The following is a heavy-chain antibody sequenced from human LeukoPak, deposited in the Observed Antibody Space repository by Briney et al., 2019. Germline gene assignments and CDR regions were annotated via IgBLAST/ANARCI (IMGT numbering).Heavy chain of an antibody. CDR1: GFTFSSYG. V-gene: IGHV3-33*01. CDR3: ARGGRDGYNYGFFDY. J-gene: IGHJ4*02. CDR2: IWYDGSNK. D-gene: IGHD5-24*01. Sequence: GGSLRLSCAASGFTFSSYGMHWVRQAPAKGLEWVAVIWYDGSNKYYADSVKGRFTISRDNSKNTLYLQMNSLRAEDTAVYYCARGGRDGYNYGFFDYWGQGTLVTVSS.